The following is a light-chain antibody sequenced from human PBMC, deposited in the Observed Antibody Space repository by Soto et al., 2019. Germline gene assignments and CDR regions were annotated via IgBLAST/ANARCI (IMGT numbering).Light chain of an antibody. J-gene: IGKJ1*01. CDR2: GAS. CDR1: QGIGNA. CDR3: LQDINYSWT. V-gene: IGKV1-6*01. Sequence: IKSAQSPSSLSASVGDTVTISCRASQGIGNALGWYQQKPGKPPKVLIYGASNLQSGVPPRFSGSGSGTEFTLAISSLQPEDFATYYCLQDINYSWTFGQGTKVDIK.